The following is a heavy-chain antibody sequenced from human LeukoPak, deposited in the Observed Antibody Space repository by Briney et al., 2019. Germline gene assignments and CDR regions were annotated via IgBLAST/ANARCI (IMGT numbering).Heavy chain of an antibody. D-gene: IGHD3-10*01. CDR2: IYFSGNT. V-gene: IGHV4-39*01. J-gene: IGHJ6*03. CDR3: ATGSSRYYYYMDV. CDR1: GGSIRSNSYY. Sequence: PSETLSLTCTVSGGSIRSNSYYWGWIRQPPGKGLEWIGSIYFSGNTYYNPSLKSRVTISVDTSKNQFSLKLSSVTAADTAVYYCATGSSRYYYYMDVWGKETTVTVSS.